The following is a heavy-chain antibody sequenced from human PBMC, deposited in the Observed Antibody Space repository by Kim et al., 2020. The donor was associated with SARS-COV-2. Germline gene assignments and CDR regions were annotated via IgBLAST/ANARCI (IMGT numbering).Heavy chain of an antibody. Sequence: AQKLQGRVTMTTDTSTSTAYMELRSLRSDDTAVYYCARDQGTYYSNWFDPWGQGTLVTVSS. CDR3: ARDQGTYYSNWFDP. D-gene: IGHD3-10*01. J-gene: IGHJ5*02. V-gene: IGHV1-18*01.